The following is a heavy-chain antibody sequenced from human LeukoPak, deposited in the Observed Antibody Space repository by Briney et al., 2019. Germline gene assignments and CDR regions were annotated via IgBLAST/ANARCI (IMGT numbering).Heavy chain of an antibody. CDR2: ISPLLGAS. J-gene: IGHJ4*02. V-gene: IGHV1-69*13. CDR3: ATYDVLTGFEY. D-gene: IGHD3-9*01. CDR1: GATFSDFV. Sequence: SVKVSCKASGATFSDFVISWVRQAPGQGLNWMGGISPLLGASKHTQKFQDRVTITADESTSTAYMKLSDLRPADTAVYYCATYDVLTGFEYWGQGTLVTVSS.